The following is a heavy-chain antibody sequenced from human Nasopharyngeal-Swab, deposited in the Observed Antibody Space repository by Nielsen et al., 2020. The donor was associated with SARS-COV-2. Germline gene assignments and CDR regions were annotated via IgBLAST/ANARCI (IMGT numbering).Heavy chain of an antibody. D-gene: IGHD6-19*01. CDR3: AKSSSGWYQRYSYGMDV. J-gene: IGHJ6*02. CDR2: IRSSSSYI. CDR1: GFTFSTYS. V-gene: IGHV3-21*01. Sequence: GGSLRLSYAASGFTFSTYSMNWVRQAPGKRLEWVSSIRSSSSYIYYADPVKGRFTISRDNAKNSLYLQMNSLRAEDTAVYYCAKSSSGWYQRYSYGMDVWGQGTTVTVSS.